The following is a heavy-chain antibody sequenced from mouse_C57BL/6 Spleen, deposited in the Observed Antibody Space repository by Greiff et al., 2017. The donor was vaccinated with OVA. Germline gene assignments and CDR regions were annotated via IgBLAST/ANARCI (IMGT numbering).Heavy chain of an antibody. V-gene: IGHV1-54*01. J-gene: IGHJ2*01. CDR1: GYAFTNYL. CDR3: ARRVYDGYQYYFDY. D-gene: IGHD2-3*01. CDR2: INPGSGGT. Sequence: QVQLKQSGAELVRPGTSVKVSCKASGYAFTNYLIEWVKQRPGQGLEWIGVINPGSGGTNYNEKFKGKATLTADKSSSTAYMQLSSLTSEDSAVYFCARRVYDGYQYYFDYWGQGTTLTVSS.